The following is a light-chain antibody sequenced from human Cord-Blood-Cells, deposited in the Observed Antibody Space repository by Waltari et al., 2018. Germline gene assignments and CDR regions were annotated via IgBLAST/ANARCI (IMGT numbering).Light chain of an antibody. CDR1: QGISSY. CDR3: QQYYSFPWT. V-gene: IGKV1D-8*01. J-gene: IGKJ1*01. CDR2: AAS. Sequence: VIWMTQSPSLLSASTGDSVTISCRVSQGISSYLAWYQQKPGKAPERLIYAASTLQSGVPSRFSGSGSGTDVTRTIGCLQAEDFGTYYCQQYYSFPWTFRQGTKVEIK.